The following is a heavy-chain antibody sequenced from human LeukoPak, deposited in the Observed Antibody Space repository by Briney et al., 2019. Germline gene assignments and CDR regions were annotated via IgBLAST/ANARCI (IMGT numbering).Heavy chain of an antibody. CDR2: ISGSGGTT. D-gene: IGHD5-18*01. V-gene: IGHV3-23*01. CDR3: AKDPPTVMANAFHI. CDR1: GFTFSSYV. J-gene: IGHJ3*02. Sequence: GGSLRLSCAASGFTFSSYVMGWVRQAPGKGLEWVSSISGSGGTTYYADSVKGRFTISRDNSENTLYLQMNSLRADDTAVYSCAKDPPTVMANAFHIWGQGTMVTVS.